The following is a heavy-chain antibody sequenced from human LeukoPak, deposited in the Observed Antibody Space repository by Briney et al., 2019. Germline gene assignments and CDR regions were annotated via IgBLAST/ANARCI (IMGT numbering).Heavy chain of an antibody. CDR3: ARDAYMDSEYFQH. CDR2: ISANNGNT. V-gene: IGHV1-18*01. D-gene: IGHD2-21*01. J-gene: IGHJ1*01. CDR1: GYTFTSYG. Sequence: ASVKGSCKASGYTFTSYGISWVRQAPGQGLEWMGWISANNGNTNYAQKLQGRVTMTTDTSTSTAYMDLRSLRSDDTAVYYCARDAYMDSEYFQHWGQGTLVTVSS.